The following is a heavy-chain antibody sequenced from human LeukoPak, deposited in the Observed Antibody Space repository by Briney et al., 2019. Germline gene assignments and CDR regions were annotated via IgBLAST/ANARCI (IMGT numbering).Heavy chain of an antibody. Sequence: GGSLRLSCAASGFTSSSYGMHWVRQAPGKGLEWGAVISYDGSRKHYGDSVQGRFSISRDNSKNTLYLQMNSLRAEDTAVYYCVKDRLGEAYGMDVWGEGTTVTVSS. CDR2: ISYDGSRK. D-gene: IGHD3-10*01. V-gene: IGHV3-30*18. J-gene: IGHJ6*04. CDR1: GFTSSSYG. CDR3: VKDRLGEAYGMDV.